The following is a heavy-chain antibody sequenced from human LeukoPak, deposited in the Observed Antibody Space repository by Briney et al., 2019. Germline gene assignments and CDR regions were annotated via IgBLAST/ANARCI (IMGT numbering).Heavy chain of an antibody. D-gene: IGHD4-17*01. V-gene: IGHV3-23*01. CDR3: AKAALRATPLPFDY. CDR2: ISGSGGST. J-gene: IGHJ4*02. Sequence: GGSLRLSCAASGFTFSTYAMNWVRQAPGKGLEWVSAISGSGGSTYYADSVKGRFTISRDNSKNTLYLQMHSLRAEDTAVYYCAKAALRATPLPFDYWGQGTLVTVSS. CDR1: GFTFSTYA.